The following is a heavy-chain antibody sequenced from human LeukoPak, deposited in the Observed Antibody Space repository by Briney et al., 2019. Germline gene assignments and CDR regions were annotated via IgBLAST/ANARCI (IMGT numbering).Heavy chain of an antibody. CDR1: GGSATSGDYY. CDR3: ARARTYSYYYYGLDV. Sequence: PSETLSLTCTVSGGSATSGDYYWSWIRQHPGKGLEWIGYIYNSGTTYYNPSLKSRVTISVDTSENQFSLRLSSVTAADTAVYYCARARTYSYYYYGLDVWGQGTTVTVSS. D-gene: IGHD1/OR15-1a*01. CDR2: IYNSGTT. V-gene: IGHV4-31*03. J-gene: IGHJ6*02.